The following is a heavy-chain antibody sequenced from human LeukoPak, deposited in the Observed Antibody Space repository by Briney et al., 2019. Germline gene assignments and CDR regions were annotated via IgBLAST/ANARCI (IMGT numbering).Heavy chain of an antibody. D-gene: IGHD6-13*01. Sequence: SETLSLTCTDSGGSISSYYWSWIRQPPGKGLEWIGYIYYSGSTNYNPSLKSRVTISVDTSKNQFSLKLSSVTAADTAVYYCARSGTGYSSSWYPAQAFDIWGQGTMVTVSS. CDR2: IYYSGST. V-gene: IGHV4-59*01. J-gene: IGHJ3*02. CDR1: GGSISSYY. CDR3: ARSGTGYSSSWYPAQAFDI.